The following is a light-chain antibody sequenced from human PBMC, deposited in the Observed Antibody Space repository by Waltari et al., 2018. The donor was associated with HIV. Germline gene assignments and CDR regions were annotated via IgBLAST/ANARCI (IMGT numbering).Light chain of an antibody. CDR1: SSDLDNFKS. CDR3: MSYISSATPE. J-gene: IGLJ3*02. V-gene: IGLV2-14*01. CDR2: EVS. Sequence: QSALTQPASVSGSPGQSITISCTGTSSDLDNFKSVSWYQHHTGKAPKVIIYEVSNRPSGVSYRFSGSKSGHTASLTISGLQAEDEADYFCMSYISSATPEFGGGTKLTVL.